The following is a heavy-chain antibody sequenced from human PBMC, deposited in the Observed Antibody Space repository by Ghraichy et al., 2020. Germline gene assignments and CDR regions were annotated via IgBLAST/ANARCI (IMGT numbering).Heavy chain of an antibody. CDR2: IRTKPNNYAT. J-gene: IGHJ6*02. Sequence: LSLTCAASGFPFSGSAMHWVRQASGKGLEWVGRIRTKPNNYATPYAASVKGRFTISRDDSENTAYLQVNSLKTEDTALYYCTAGYRSTYGMDVWGQGTTVTVSS. CDR1: GFPFSGSA. CDR3: TAGYRSTYGMDV. D-gene: IGHD6-13*01. V-gene: IGHV3-73*01.